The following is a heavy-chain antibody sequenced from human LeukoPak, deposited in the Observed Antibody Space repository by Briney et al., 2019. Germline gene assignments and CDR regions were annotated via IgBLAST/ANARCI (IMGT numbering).Heavy chain of an antibody. CDR3: ARFLIAAAGIPDYYYYGMDV. D-gene: IGHD6-13*01. J-gene: IGHJ6*02. V-gene: IGHV1-8*02. CDR2: MNPNSGNT. CDR1: GYTFTGYY. Sequence: GASVKVSCKASGYTFTGYYMHWVRQATGQGLEWMGWMNPNSGNTGYAQKFQGRVTMTRNTSISTAYMELSSLRSEDTAVYYCARFLIAAAGIPDYYYYGMDVWGQGTTVTVSS.